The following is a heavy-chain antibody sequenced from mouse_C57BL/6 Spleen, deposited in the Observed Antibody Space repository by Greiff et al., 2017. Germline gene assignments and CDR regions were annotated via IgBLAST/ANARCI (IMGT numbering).Heavy chain of an antibody. CDR1: GYTFTSYW. V-gene: IGHV1-7*01. J-gene: IGHJ3*01. Sequence: QVQLQQSGAELAKPGASVKLSCKASGYTFTSYWMHWVKQRPGQGLEWIGYINPSSGYTKYNQKFKDKATLTADKSSSTAYMQLRSLTYEDSAVYYCAREVDSSGYVFPAWCAYWGQGTLVTVSA. D-gene: IGHD3-2*02. CDR3: AREVDSSGYVFPAWCAY. CDR2: INPSSGYT.